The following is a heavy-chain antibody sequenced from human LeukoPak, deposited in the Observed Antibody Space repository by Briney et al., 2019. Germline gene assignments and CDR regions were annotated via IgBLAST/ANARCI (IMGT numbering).Heavy chain of an antibody. CDR3: ARDSAFADY. CDR2: INTANGNT. J-gene: IGHJ4*02. V-gene: IGHV1-3*04. D-gene: IGHD3-3*02. CDR1: GYTFTNYP. Sequence: ASVKVSCKASGYTFTNYPMHWVRLAPGQRLEWMGWINTANGNTKYSQKFQDRLTITRDTSASTGYMELSSLISEDTAIYCARDSAFADYWGQGTLVTVSS.